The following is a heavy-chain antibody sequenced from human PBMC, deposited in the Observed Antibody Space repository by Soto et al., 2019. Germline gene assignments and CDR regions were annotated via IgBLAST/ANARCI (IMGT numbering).Heavy chain of an antibody. J-gene: IGHJ6*02. D-gene: IGHD2-2*01. CDR3: ARVSSSIVVVPDYGMDV. V-gene: IGHV1-18*04. CDR1: GYTFISHG. Sequence: QVQLVQSGVEVKKPGASVKVSCKASGYTFISHGISWVRQAPGQGLEWMGWISGKNGNTNYAQKLQGRVTLTTDTSPSTAYMALRSLRSDDTAVYYCARVSSSIVVVPDYGMDVWGQGTTVTVSS. CDR2: ISGKNGNT.